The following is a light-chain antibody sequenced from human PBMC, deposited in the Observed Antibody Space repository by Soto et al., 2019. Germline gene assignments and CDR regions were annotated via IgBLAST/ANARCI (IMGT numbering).Light chain of an antibody. CDR3: SSYSSTSTPYV. J-gene: IGLJ1*01. V-gene: IGLV2-14*01. CDR2: EVN. Sequence: HSALTQPASVSGSPGQSITISCTGTSSDVGSHNYVSWYQQHPGKAPKLIIFEVNSRPSGVSNRFSGSKSGSAASLTISGLQAEDEADYYCSSYSSTSTPYVFGGGTKLTVL. CDR1: SSDVGSHNY.